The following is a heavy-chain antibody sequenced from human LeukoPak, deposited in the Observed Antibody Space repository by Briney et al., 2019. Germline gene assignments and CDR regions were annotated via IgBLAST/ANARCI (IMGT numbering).Heavy chain of an antibody. CDR2: FDPEDGET. CDR3: ATRRYVWGSYRWDFDY. V-gene: IGHV1-24*01. Sequence: ASVKVSCKVSGYTLTELSMHWVRQAPGKGLEWMGGFDPEDGETTYAQKFQGRVTMTEDTSTDTAYMELSSLRSEDTAVYYCATRRYVWGSYRWDFDYWGQGTLVTVSS. J-gene: IGHJ4*02. D-gene: IGHD3-16*02. CDR1: GYTLTELS.